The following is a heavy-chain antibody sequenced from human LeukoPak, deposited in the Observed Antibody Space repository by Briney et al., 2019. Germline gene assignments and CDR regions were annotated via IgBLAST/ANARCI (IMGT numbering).Heavy chain of an antibody. J-gene: IGHJ4*02. V-gene: IGHV4-30-4*01. CDR3: ARVTVTYSGSYLPTYYFDY. Sequence: SETLSLTCTVSGGSISSGDYYWSWIRQPSGKGLEWIGYIYYSGSTYYNPSLKSRVTISVDTSKNQFSLKLSSVTAADTAVYYCARVTVTYSGSYLPTYYFDYWGQGTLVTVSS. CDR2: IYYSGST. CDR1: GGSISSGDYY. D-gene: IGHD1-26*01.